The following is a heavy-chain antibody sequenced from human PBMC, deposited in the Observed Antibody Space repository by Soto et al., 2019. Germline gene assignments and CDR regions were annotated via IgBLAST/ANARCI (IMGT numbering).Heavy chain of an antibody. CDR2: IYYSGST. CDR1: GGSISSGGYY. D-gene: IGHD4-17*01. CDR3: ARSSSYDYGDYDARNWFDP. Sequence: PSETLSLTCTVSGGSISSGGYYWSWIRQHPGKGLEWIGYIYYSGSTYYNPSLKSRVAISVDTSKNQFSLKLSSVTAADTAVYYCARSSSYDYGDYDARNWFDPWGQGTLVTVSS. V-gene: IGHV4-31*03. J-gene: IGHJ5*02.